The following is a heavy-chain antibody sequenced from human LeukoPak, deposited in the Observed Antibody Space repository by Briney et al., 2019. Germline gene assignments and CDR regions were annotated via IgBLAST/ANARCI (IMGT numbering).Heavy chain of an antibody. CDR1: GGSFSGYY. J-gene: IGHJ4*02. CDR2: IYYSGST. V-gene: IGHV4-59*01. Sequence: SETLSLTCAVYGGSFSGYYWSWIRQPPGKGLEWIGYIYYSGSTNYNPSLKSRVTISVDTSKNQFSLKLSSVTAADTAVYYCARVNYYDSSGYTYYFDYWGQGTLVTVSS. CDR3: ARVNYYDSSGYTYYFDY. D-gene: IGHD3-22*01.